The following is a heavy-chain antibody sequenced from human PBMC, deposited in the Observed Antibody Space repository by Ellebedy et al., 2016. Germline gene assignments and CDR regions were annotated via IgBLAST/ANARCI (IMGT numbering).Heavy chain of an antibody. Sequence: GESLKISCAASGFTFSSYGMHWVRQAPGQGLEWMGWINPNSGGTNYAQKFQGRVTMSRDTSISTAYVELSRLRFDDTAVYYCARASTTLVTEIGNWGQGTLVTVSS. V-gene: IGHV1-2*02. CDR2: INPNSGGT. CDR3: ARASTTLVTEIGN. D-gene: IGHD4-23*01. CDR1: GFTFSSYG. J-gene: IGHJ4*02.